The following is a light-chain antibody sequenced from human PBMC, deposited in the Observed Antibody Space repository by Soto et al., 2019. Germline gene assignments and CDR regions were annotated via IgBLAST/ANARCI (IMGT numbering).Light chain of an antibody. CDR1: SSDVGVYNY. CDR3: SSYTGNNTPYV. CDR2: EVS. V-gene: IGLV2-14*01. Sequence: QSALTQPASVSGSPGQSITISCTGTSSDVGVYNYVSWYPQHPGKAPKLMIYEVSNRPSGVSHRFSGSKSGNTASLTISGLQAEDEAYYYCSSYTGNNTPYVFGTGTKLTVL. J-gene: IGLJ1*01.